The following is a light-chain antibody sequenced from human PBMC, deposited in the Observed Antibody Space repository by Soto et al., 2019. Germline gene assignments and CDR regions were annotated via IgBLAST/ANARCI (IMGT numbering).Light chain of an antibody. CDR2: AAS. CDR1: QSISSY. J-gene: IGKJ1*01. Sequence: SSLSASVGDRVTITCRASQSISSYLNWYQQKPGKAPKLLIYAASSLQSGVPSRFSGSGSGTDFTLTISSLQPEDFATYYCQQSYSTPWTFGQGTKV. V-gene: IGKV1-39*01. CDR3: QQSYSTPWT.